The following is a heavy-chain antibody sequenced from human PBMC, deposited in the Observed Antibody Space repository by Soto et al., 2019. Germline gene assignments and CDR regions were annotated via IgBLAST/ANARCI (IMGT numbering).Heavy chain of an antibody. Sequence: ASVKVSCKASGYTFTSYGISWVRQAPGQGLEWMGWISAYNGNTNYAQKLQGRVTMTTDTSTSTAYMELRSLRSDDTAVYYCARGLGSKVNIRVRFYAFDIWGQGTMVTVSS. CDR3: ARGLGSKVNIRVRFYAFDI. J-gene: IGHJ3*02. CDR2: ISAYNGNT. V-gene: IGHV1-18*04. CDR1: GYTFTSYG. D-gene: IGHD4-17*01.